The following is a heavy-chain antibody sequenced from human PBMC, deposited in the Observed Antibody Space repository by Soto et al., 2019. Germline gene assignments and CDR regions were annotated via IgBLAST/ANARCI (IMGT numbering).Heavy chain of an antibody. D-gene: IGHD6-19*01. V-gene: IGHV3-23*01. CDR3: AKYSSGWYHPFDY. J-gene: IGHJ4*02. CDR1: GFTFSSYA. CDR2: ISGSGGST. Sequence: EVQLLESGGGLVQPGGSLRLSCAASGFTFSSYAMSWVRQAPGKGLEWVSAISGSGGSTCYADSVKGRFTISRDNSKNTLYLQMNSLRAEDTAVYYCAKYSSGWYHPFDYWGQGTLVTVSS.